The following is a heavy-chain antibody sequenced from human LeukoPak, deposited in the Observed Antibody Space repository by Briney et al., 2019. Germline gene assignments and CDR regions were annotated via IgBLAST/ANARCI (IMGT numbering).Heavy chain of an antibody. Sequence: PGGSLRLSCTASRFPFSSYAMRWVRQAPGKALEWLSSICGSGGSTYYADSVKGLFTISRDNSKNTLYLQMNSLRAEDTAVYYCAKDAASRGSSSWLYNWFDPWGQGTLVTVSS. V-gene: IGHV3-23*01. CDR3: AKDAASRGSSSWLYNWFDP. D-gene: IGHD6-13*01. J-gene: IGHJ5*02. CDR2: ICGSGGST. CDR1: RFPFSSYA.